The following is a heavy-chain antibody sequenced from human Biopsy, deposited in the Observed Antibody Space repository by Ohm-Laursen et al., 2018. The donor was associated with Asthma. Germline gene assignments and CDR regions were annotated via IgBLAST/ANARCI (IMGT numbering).Heavy chain of an antibody. V-gene: IGHV3-7*01. J-gene: IGHJ1*01. Sequence: SLRLSCAASGFMISAKYINWARQAPGKGLEWVANIKHDGTEKNHVDSLKGRFTISRDNAKNSLYLQMNSLRAEDTAVYYCARTFHFWSPYHAEHYQLWGQGTLVTVSS. CDR3: ARTFHFWSPYHAEHYQL. CDR2: IKHDGTEK. CDR1: GFMISAKY. D-gene: IGHD3-3*02.